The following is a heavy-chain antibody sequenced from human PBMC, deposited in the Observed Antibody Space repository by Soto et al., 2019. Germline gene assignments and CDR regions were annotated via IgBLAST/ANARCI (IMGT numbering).Heavy chain of an antibody. D-gene: IGHD2-15*01. J-gene: IGHJ6*02. CDR2: IYYSGST. CDR3: ARVPQGGSGGSCLFAVMDV. Sequence: QVQLQESGPGLVKPSETLSLTCTVSGGSVSSGSYYWSWIRQPPGKGLEWIGYIYYSGSTNYNPSLKSRDTISADTSMPQFSMKLSDVTAADTAVYYCARVPQGGSGGSCLFAVMDVLCQWCTVT. V-gene: IGHV4-61*01. CDR1: GGSVSSGSYY.